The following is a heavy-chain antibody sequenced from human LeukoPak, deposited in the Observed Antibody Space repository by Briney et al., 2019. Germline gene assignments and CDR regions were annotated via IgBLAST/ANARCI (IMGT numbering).Heavy chain of an antibody. D-gene: IGHD2-15*01. CDR3: ARTVVVVAATDY. Sequence: SQTLSLTCTVSGGSISSGDYYWSWIRQPPEKGLEWIGYIYYSGSTYYNPSLKSRVTISVDTSKNQFSLKLSSVTAADTAVYYCARTVVVVAATDYWGQGTLVTVSS. CDR2: IYYSGST. V-gene: IGHV4-30-4*01. CDR1: GGSISSGDYY. J-gene: IGHJ4*02.